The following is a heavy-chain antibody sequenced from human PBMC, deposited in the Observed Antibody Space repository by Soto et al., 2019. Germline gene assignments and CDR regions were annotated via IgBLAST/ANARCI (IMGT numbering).Heavy chain of an antibody. D-gene: IGHD3-22*01. CDR2: ISYDGSNK. CDR3: ARDDYDSSGYDY. V-gene: IGHV3-30-3*01. J-gene: IGHJ4*02. Sequence: QVQLVESGGGVVQPGRSLRLSCAASGFTFSSYAMHWVRQAPGKGLEWVAVISYDGSNKYYADSVKGRFTISRDNSKNTLYLQMNSLRAEDTAVYYCARDDYDSSGYDYWGQGTLVTVSS. CDR1: GFTFSSYA.